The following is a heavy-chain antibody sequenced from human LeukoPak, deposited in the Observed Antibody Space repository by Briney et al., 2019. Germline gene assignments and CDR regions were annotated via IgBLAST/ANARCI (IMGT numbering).Heavy chain of an antibody. V-gene: IGHV1-46*01. D-gene: IGHD3-10*01. Sequence: ASVKVSCKASGYTFTSYYMLWVRQAPGQGLEWMGIINPSGGSTSYAQKFQGRVTMTRDTSTSTVYMELSSLRSEDTAVYYCARDRRGHYYYGSGSFLGYWGQGTLVTVSS. J-gene: IGHJ4*02. CDR1: GYTFTSYY. CDR2: INPSGGST. CDR3: ARDRRGHYYYGSGSFLGY.